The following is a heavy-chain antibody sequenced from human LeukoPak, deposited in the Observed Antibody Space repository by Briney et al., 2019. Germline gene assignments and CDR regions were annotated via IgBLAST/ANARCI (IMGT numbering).Heavy chain of an antibody. V-gene: IGHV4-34*01. J-gene: IGHJ5*02. CDR2: INHSGST. CDR1: GVSFSGYY. CDR3: ARGAIVVVPAAWDPRNWFDP. D-gene: IGHD2-2*01. Sequence: SETLSLTCAVYGVSFSGYYWSWIRQPPGKGLEWIGEINHSGSTNYNPSLKSRVTISVDTSKNQFSLKLSSVTAADTAVYYCARGAIVVVPAAWDPRNWFDPWGQGTLVTVSS.